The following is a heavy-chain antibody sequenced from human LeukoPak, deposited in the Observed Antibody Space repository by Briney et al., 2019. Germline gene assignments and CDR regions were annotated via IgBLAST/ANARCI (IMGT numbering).Heavy chain of an antibody. CDR3: AAATQGSGDVYNPADYYYGMDV. J-gene: IGHJ6*02. Sequence: SVKVSCKASGFTFTRSAMQWVRQARGQRLEWIGWIVVGSGHTNYAQKFQERVTITRDMSTSTAYMELSSLRSEDTAVYYCAAATQGSGDVYNPADYYYGMDVWGQGTTVTVSS. D-gene: IGHD5-24*01. CDR2: IVVGSGHT. CDR1: GFTFTRSA. V-gene: IGHV1-58*02.